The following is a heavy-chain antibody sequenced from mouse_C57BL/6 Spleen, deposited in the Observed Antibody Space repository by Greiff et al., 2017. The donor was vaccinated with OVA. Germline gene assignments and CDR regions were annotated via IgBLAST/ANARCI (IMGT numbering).Heavy chain of an antibody. CDR3: ARSLLLRPAWFAY. V-gene: IGHV1-54*01. J-gene: IGHJ3*01. CDR1: GYAFTNYL. Sequence: QVQLKESGAELVRPGTSVKVSCKASGYAFTNYLIEWVKQRPGQGLEWIGVINPGSGGTNYNEKFKGKATLTADKSSSTAYMQLSSLTSEDSAVYFCARSLLLRPAWFAYWGQGTLVTVSA. D-gene: IGHD1-1*01. CDR2: INPGSGGT.